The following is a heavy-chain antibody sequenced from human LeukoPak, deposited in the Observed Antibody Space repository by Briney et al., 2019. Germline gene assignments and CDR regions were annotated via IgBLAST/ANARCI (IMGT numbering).Heavy chain of an antibody. D-gene: IGHD5-18*01. J-gene: IGHJ4*02. CDR3: GRGDPAMANNAFDH. CDR1: GGSISSGSYY. CDR2: IHTSGSS. V-gene: IGHV4-61*02. Sequence: SQTLSLTCTVSGGSISSGSYYWTWIRQPAGKGLEWIGRIHTSGSSNYNPSLKSRVTLSVDTSKNHFSLMLSSVTAADTAVYYCGRGDPAMANNAFDHWGQGTLVTVSS.